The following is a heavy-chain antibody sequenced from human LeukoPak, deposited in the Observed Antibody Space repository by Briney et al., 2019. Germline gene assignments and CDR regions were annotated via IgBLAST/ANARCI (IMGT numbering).Heavy chain of an antibody. D-gene: IGHD3-16*01. CDR3: ARDRAILAMDYEFDY. V-gene: IGHV1-2*02. CDR1: GYTCTGYY. J-gene: IGHJ4*02. CDR2: INPKSGGT. Sequence: GASVKVSCKASGYTCTGYYMHWVRQATGQGLEWMGWINPKSGGTNYAQKFQGRVTMTRDTSINTAYMELSSLRSDDTAVYYCARDRAILAMDYEFDYWGQGTLVTVSS.